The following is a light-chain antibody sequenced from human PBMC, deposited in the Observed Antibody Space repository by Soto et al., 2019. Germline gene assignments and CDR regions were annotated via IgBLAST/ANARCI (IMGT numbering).Light chain of an antibody. CDR1: SSDVGAYNY. V-gene: IGLV2-14*03. Sequence: QSVLAQPASVSGSPGQSITISCTGTSSDVGAYNYVSWYYQHHPGKAPELIIYDVTDRPSGVSTRFSGSKSGNTASLTISGLQAEDEGDYYCSSYTTIKTVIFGGGTKLTVL. CDR3: SSYTTIKTVI. CDR2: DVT. J-gene: IGLJ2*01.